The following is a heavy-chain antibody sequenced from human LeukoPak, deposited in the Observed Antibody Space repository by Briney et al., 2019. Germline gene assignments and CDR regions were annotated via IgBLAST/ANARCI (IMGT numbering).Heavy chain of an antibody. CDR1: GFTLSNAW. V-gene: IGHV3-15*01. D-gene: IGHD7-27*01. CDR2: IKTKTDGRTT. Sequence: GGSLRLSCAASGFTLSNAWMNWVRQSPGKGLEWVGRIKTKTDGRTTDYAAPVKGRFSISRADSADTLYLQMNSLKTEDTAVYYIMVDVINLGFCDPQTFAYWGQGILVTLSS. CDR3: MVDVINLGFCDPQTFAY. J-gene: IGHJ4*01.